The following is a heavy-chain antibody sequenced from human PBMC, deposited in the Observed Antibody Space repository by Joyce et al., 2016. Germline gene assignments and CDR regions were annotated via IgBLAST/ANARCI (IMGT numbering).Heavy chain of an antibody. CDR3: ARDYYGRIDY. D-gene: IGHD3-16*01. CDR1: EFTFSSRW. J-gene: IGHJ4*02. CDR2: ILGNGSGA. Sequence: EVQLVESGGGPVQPGGSLRLSCAAPEFTFSSRWMHWVRQVPGKGLDGVSRILGNGSGATYADCVKGRFTSSRDNAKNTLYLQMNSLRAEDTAVYYCARDYYGRIDYWGQGTVVTVSS. V-gene: IGHV3-74*01.